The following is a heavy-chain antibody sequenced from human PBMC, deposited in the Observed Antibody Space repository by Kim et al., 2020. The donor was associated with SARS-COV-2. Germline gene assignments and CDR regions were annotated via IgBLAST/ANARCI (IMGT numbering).Heavy chain of an antibody. D-gene: IGHD4-17*01. CDR2: INNSGST. CDR1: GGSFSGCY. Sequence: SETLSLTCDVYGGSFSGCYWSWIRQPPGKGQELNGEINNSGSTNYNPSPKRRVTISVDPYTNKFSLYLSSVTAAATDADFCAWGRGRTTVVTLGMGYYY. CDR3: AWGRGRTTVVTLGMGYYY. V-gene: IGHV4-34*07. J-gene: IGHJ6*01.